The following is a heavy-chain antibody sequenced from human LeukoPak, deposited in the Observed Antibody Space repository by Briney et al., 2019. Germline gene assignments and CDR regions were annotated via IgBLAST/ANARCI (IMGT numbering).Heavy chain of an antibody. CDR2: ISSSSSTI. CDR3: ARADRLLWFGELLHPHMDV. Sequence: PGRSLRLSCAASGFTFSSYSMNWVRQAPGKGLEWVSYISSSSSTIYYADSVKGRFTISRDNAKNSLYLQMNSLRAEDTAVYYCARADRLLWFGELLHPHMDVWGQGTTVTVSS. CDR1: GFTFSSYS. V-gene: IGHV3-48*01. D-gene: IGHD3-10*01. J-gene: IGHJ6*02.